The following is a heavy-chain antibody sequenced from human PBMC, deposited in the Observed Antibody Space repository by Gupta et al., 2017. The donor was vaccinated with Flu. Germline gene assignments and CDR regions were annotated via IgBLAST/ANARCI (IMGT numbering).Heavy chain of an antibody. V-gene: IGHV3-21*01. Sequence: EVQLVEYGGGLVKQGGCLRLSCAASGFTFTGYDMNWVRQAPGKGLEWVSTISNSGTYIYYADSVKGRFTISRDNAKHSLYLQMNSLRAEDTAVYYCAGRGYTYGLDYWGQGTLVTVSS. CDR2: ISNSGTYI. D-gene: IGHD5-18*01. J-gene: IGHJ4*02. CDR3: AGRGYTYGLDY. CDR1: GFTFTGYD.